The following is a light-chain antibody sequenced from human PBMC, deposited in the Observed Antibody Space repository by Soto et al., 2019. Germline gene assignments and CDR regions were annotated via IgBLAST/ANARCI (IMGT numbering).Light chain of an antibody. CDR3: SSYTTNSIWV. CDR2: EVG. J-gene: IGLJ3*02. Sequence: QSVLTQFASVSGSPGQSVTISCTGTSSDVGGYDYVSWYQQHPGKAPKLLIYEVGDRPSGVSNRFSGSKSANTASLTISGLQPEDEADYYCSSYTTNSIWVFGGGTKLTVL. CDR1: SSDVGGYDY. V-gene: IGLV2-14*01.